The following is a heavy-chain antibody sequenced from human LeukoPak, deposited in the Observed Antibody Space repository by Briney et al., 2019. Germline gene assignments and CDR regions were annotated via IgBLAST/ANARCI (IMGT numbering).Heavy chain of an antibody. CDR3: ARQRGISEPTSFDS. J-gene: IGHJ4*02. D-gene: IGHD1-20*01. V-gene: IGHV4-39*01. CDR2: IFYSGST. Sequence: SETLSLTCTVSGGSVSTSSYYWGWIRQPPGNGLEWMGSIFYSGSTSYNPSFKSRVTISVDTSKNQFSLKLSSVPAADTAVYYCARQRGISEPTSFDSWGPGKLVTVSS. CDR1: GGSVSTSSYY.